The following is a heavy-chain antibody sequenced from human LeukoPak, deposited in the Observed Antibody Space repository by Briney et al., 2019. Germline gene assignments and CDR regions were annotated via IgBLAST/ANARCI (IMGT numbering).Heavy chain of an antibody. CDR1: GFTFTSYS. V-gene: IGHV3-21*01. D-gene: IGHD3-22*01. Sequence: GGSLRLSCAASGFTFTSYSMNWVRQAPGKGLELVSSISSSGNYIYYADSVKGRFTISRDNARNSLYLQMNSLRAEDTAVYYCARGGRGTIIMIVVAALDYWGQGTLVTVSS. CDR2: ISSSGNYI. J-gene: IGHJ4*02. CDR3: ARGGRGTIIMIVVAALDY.